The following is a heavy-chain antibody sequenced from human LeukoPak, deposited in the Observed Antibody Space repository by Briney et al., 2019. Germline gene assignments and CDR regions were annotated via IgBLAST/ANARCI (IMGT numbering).Heavy chain of an antibody. CDR3: AREGYYYGSFDY. V-gene: IGHV4-34*01. Sequence: SETLSLTCAVYGGSFSGYYWSWIRQPPGKGLEWIGEINHSGSTNYNPSLKGRVTISVDTSKNQFSLKLSSVTAADTAVYYCAREGYYYGSFDYWGQGTLVTVSS. J-gene: IGHJ4*02. D-gene: IGHD3-10*01. CDR1: GGSFSGYY. CDR2: INHSGST.